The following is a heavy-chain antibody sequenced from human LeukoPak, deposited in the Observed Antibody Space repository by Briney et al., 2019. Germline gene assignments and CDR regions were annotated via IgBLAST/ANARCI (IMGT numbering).Heavy chain of an antibody. CDR1: GFTFSDYY. D-gene: IGHD3-10*01. CDR3: AIDRVGLLWFGELLQDWFDP. CDR2: ISSSSSYT. J-gene: IGHJ5*02. V-gene: IGHV3-11*05. Sequence: GGSLRLSCAASGFTFSDYYMSWIRQAPGKGLEWVSYISSSSSYTNYADSVKGRFTISRDNAKNSLYLQMNSLRAEDTAVYYCAIDRVGLLWFGELLQDWFDPWGQGTLVTVSS.